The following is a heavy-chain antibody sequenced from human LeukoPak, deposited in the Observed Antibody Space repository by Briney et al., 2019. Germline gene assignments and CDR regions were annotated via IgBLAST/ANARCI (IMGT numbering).Heavy chain of an antibody. J-gene: IGHJ4*02. CDR3: AREGYNLGTDF. Sequence: PSETQSLTCSVSGDPLSTYLWSWIRQPAGKGLEGIGHISASGTTNYNAPLKSRVTMSADTSKNQLSLRLNSVTAADTAVYYCAREGYNLGTDFWGQGTLVTVSS. CDR2: ISASGTT. CDR1: GDPLSTYL. V-gene: IGHV4-4*07. D-gene: IGHD5-18*01.